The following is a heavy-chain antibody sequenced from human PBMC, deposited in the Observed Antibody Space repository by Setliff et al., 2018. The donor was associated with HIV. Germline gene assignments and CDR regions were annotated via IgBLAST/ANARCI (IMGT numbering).Heavy chain of an antibody. CDR2: ISSSSSYI. CDR1: GFTFIDYA. Sequence: ESLRLSCAASGFTFIDYALNWVRQAPGKGLEWVSSISSSSSYIYYADSMKGRFTISRDNARNSLYLEMNSLRAEDTAVYYCARSRSTRDAFDLWGQGTMVTVSS. J-gene: IGHJ3*01. D-gene: IGHD2-2*01. V-gene: IGHV3-21*01. CDR3: ARSRSTRDAFDL.